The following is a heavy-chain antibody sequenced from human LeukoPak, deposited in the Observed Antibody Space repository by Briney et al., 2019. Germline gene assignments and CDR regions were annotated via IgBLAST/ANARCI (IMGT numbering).Heavy chain of an antibody. CDR3: ARQTGQFYYYYYMDV. CDR2: IYYSGST. Sequence: SETLSLTCTVSGGSISSYYWSWVRQPPGKGLEWIGYIYYSGSTNYNPSLKSRVTISVDTSKNQFSLKLSSVTAADTTVYYCARQTGQFYYYYYMDVWGKGTTVSISS. CDR1: GGSISSYY. J-gene: IGHJ6*03. V-gene: IGHV4-59*01. D-gene: IGHD7-27*01.